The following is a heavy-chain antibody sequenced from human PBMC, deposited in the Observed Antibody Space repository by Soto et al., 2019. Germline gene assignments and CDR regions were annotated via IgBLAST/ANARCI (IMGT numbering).Heavy chain of an antibody. CDR1: GGSISSSSYY. Sequence: SETLSLTCTVSGGSISSSSYYWGWIRQPPGKGLEWIGSIYYSGSTYYNPSLKSRVTISVDTSKNQFSLKLSSVTAADTAVYYCASLIGYCSSTSCTPADYWGQGTLVTVSS. CDR3: ASLIGYCSSTSCTPADY. CDR2: IYYSGST. D-gene: IGHD2-2*01. V-gene: IGHV4-39*01. J-gene: IGHJ4*02.